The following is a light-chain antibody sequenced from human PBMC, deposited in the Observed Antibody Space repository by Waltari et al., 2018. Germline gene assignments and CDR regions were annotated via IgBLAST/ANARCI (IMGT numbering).Light chain of an antibody. Sequence: EIVLTQSPGTLSLSPGERATLSCRASQSVSGSYLAWYQQKPCQAPRLLIYGASSRAPGVPDRFGGSGSGTDFTLTISRLEPEDFAVYYCQQYGNSPRYTFGQGTKLEIK. CDR1: QSVSGSY. CDR3: QQYGNSPRYT. CDR2: GAS. J-gene: IGKJ2*01. V-gene: IGKV3-20*01.